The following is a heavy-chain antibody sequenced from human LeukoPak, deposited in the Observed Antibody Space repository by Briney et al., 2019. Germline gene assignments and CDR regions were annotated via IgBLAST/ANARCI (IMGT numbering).Heavy chain of an antibody. CDR2: IYSCGST. D-gene: IGHD2-2*01. V-gene: IGHV3-53*01. CDR1: GFTVSSNY. J-gene: IGHJ4*02. CDR3: ARSFCSSTSCYVAHFDY. Sequence: GGSLRLSCAASGFTVSSNYMSWVRQAPGKGLEWVSVIYSCGSTYYADSVKGRFTISRDNSKNTLYLQMNSLRAEDTAVYYCARSFCSSTSCYVAHFDYWGQGTLVTVSS.